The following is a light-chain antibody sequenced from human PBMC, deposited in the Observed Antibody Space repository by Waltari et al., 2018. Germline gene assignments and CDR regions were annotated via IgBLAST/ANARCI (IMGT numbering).Light chain of an antibody. Sequence: VFTHSPGPLSFSPGNIAILSCTASASVTTNYLAWLQQRPGQAPRLLIYRASIRAAGVPDRFSGSGSGTDFSLTIRRLEPEDFAMYYCHRYDYVWTFGQGTKVEI. CDR1: ASVTTNY. J-gene: IGKJ1*01. CDR2: RAS. V-gene: IGKV3-20*01. CDR3: HRYDYVWT.